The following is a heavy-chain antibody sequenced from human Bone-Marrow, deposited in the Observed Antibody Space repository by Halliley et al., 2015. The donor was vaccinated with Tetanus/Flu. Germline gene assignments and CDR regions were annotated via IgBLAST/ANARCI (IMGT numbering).Heavy chain of an antibody. J-gene: IGHJ4*02. CDR3: ATLGYTSGNSFDH. V-gene: IGHV4-59*08. CDR1: GGSIGSHF. D-gene: IGHD2-15*01. CDR2: YYYGGST. Sequence: TLSLTCSLSGGSIGSHFWCWIRQPPGRGLEWIGCYYYGGSTYYNPSLKSPVAISTYTSKNQFSLSLSSVSATDTAVYYCATLGYTSGNSFDHWGQGTPITVSS.